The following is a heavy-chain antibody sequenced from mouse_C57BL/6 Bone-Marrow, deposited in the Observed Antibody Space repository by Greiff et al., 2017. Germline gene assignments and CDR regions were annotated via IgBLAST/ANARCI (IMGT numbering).Heavy chain of an antibody. J-gene: IGHJ4*01. Sequence: QVQLQQPGAELVRPGSSVKLSCKASGYTFASYWMHWVKQRPIQGLEWIGNIDPSDSETHYNQKFKDKATLTVAKSSSTAYMQLSSLTSEDSSVYCCVTVTDAMDYWGQGTSVTVSS. D-gene: IGHD2-13*01. CDR1: GYTFASYW. CDR3: VTVTDAMDY. V-gene: IGHV1-52*01. CDR2: IDPSDSET.